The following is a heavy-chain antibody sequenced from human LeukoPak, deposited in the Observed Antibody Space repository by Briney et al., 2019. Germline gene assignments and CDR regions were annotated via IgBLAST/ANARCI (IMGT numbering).Heavy chain of an antibody. J-gene: IGHJ4*02. CDR3: AKGEYSNSWYVLWDY. D-gene: IGHD6-13*01. V-gene: IGHV3-23*01. CDR1: GFTFSSYA. Sequence: PGGSLRLSCAASGFTFSSYAMSWVRQAPGKGLEWVSGISGSGAGTYYADSVKGRFTISRDNSKNTLFLQMNRLRAEDTAVYYCAKGEYSNSWYVLWDYWGQGTRVTVSS. CDR2: ISGSGAGT.